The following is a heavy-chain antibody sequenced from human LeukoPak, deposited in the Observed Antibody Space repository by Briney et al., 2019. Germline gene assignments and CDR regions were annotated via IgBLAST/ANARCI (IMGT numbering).Heavy chain of an antibody. Sequence: PSETLSLTCTVSGGSISSYYWSWIRQPPGKGLEWIGYIYYSGSTNYNPSLKSRVTISVDTSKNQFALKLSSVTAADTAVYYCARLVDSSFVDYWGQGTLVTVSS. CDR2: IYYSGST. CDR3: ARLVDSSFVDY. J-gene: IGHJ4*02. CDR1: GGSISSYY. D-gene: IGHD6-6*01. V-gene: IGHV4-59*01.